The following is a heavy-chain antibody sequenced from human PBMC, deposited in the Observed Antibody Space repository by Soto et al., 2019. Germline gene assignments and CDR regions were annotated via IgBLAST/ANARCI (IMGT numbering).Heavy chain of an antibody. CDR2: IKSKTDGGTT. D-gene: IGHD4-17*01. V-gene: IGHV3-15*01. CDR1: GFTFSNAW. Sequence: EVQLVESGGGLVKPGGSLRLSCAASGFTFSNAWMSWVRQAPGKGLEWVGRIKSKTDGGTTDYAAPVKGRFTISRDASKNTLYLQMNSLKTEDTGLYYCTTASGDYPADYWGQGTLVTVSS. J-gene: IGHJ4*02. CDR3: TTASGDYPADY.